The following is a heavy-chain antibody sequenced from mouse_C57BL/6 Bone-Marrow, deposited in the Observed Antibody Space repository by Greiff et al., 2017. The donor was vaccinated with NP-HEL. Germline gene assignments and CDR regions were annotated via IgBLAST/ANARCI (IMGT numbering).Heavy chain of an antibody. CDR3: ARGESNYVLFAD. D-gene: IGHD2-5*01. J-gene: IGHJ3*01. CDR1: GYSITSGYY. V-gene: IGHV3-6*01. CDR2: ISYDGSN. Sequence: EVQLQESGPGLVKPSQSLSLTCSVTGYSITSGYYWNWIRQFPGNKLEWMGYISYDGSNNYNPSLKNRISITRDTSKNQFFLKLNSVTTEDTATYYCARGESNYVLFADWGQGTLVTVSA.